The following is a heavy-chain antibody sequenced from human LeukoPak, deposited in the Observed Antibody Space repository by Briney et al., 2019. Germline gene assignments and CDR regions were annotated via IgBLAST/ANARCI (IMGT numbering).Heavy chain of an antibody. Sequence: PGGSLRLSCAASGFTFHTYAMSWVRQAPGKGLEWVSAIIGSGSGDNTYYADSLKGRFTISRDNSKNTLYLQMNSLRAEDTAVYYCAREGGYCTSTTCPRRVDYWGQGTLATVSS. D-gene: IGHD2-2*01. CDR1: GFTFHTYA. J-gene: IGHJ4*02. V-gene: IGHV3-23*01. CDR2: IIGSGSGDNT. CDR3: AREGGYCTSTTCPRRVDY.